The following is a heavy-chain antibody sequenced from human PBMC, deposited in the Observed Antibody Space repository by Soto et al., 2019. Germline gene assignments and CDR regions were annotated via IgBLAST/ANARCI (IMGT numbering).Heavy chain of an antibody. D-gene: IGHD2-2*01. Sequence: VQLVESGGGLVKPGGSLRLSSAASGFTFSNAWMSWVRQAPGKGLEWVGRIKSKTDGGTTDYAAPVKGRFTISRDDSNNTLYLQMNSLKTEDTAVYYCTTDRSSTSWGYYYGMDVWCQGTTVTVSS. J-gene: IGHJ6*02. CDR1: GFTFSNAW. CDR2: IKSKTDGGTT. V-gene: IGHV3-15*01. CDR3: TTDRSSTSWGYYYGMDV.